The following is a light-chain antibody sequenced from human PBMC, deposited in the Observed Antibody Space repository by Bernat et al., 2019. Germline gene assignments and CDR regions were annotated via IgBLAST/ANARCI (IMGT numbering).Light chain of an antibody. V-gene: IGKV3-20*01. CDR1: QYVSSSY. Sequence: IVLTQSPGTLSLSPGERATLSCRASQYVSSSYLAWYQQKPGQAPRLLIYGASSRATGIPDRFSGSGSGTDFTLTISRLEPEDFAVYYCQQYDNSLYTFGQGTKLEIK. J-gene: IGKJ2*01. CDR3: QQYDNSLYT. CDR2: GAS.